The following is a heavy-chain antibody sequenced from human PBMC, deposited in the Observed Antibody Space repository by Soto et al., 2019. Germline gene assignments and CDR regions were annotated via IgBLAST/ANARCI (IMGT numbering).Heavy chain of an antibody. Sequence: LSLTCTVSCGSVSSGSYYWSWIRQPPVKGLEWIGYIYYSGSTNYNPSLKSRVTISVDTSKNQFSLKLSSVTAADTAVYYCARVGDFWSGYYDYYCDYWGQGTLGTVSS. CDR2: IYYSGST. V-gene: IGHV4-61*01. J-gene: IGHJ4*02. CDR1: CGSVSSGSYY. D-gene: IGHD3-3*01. CDR3: ARVGDFWSGYYDYYCDY.